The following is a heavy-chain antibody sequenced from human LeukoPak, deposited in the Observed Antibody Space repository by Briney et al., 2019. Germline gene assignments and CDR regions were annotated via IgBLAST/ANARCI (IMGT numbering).Heavy chain of an antibody. Sequence: ETLSLTCAVYGGSFSGYYWSWIRQPPGKGLEWIGSIFYRGNTYYNPSLKSRVTISVDTSKNQFSLKLSPVTAADSAVYYCASGTYSPDYWGQGTLVTVSS. CDR3: ASGTYSPDY. V-gene: IGHV4-34*12. CDR2: IFYRGNT. J-gene: IGHJ4*02. CDR1: GGSFSGYY. D-gene: IGHD3-10*01.